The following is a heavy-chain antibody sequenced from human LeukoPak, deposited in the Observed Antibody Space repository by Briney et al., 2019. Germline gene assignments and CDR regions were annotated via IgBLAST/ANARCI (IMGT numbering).Heavy chain of an antibody. V-gene: IGHV1-8*01. CDR3: SRGRVTTLPKNPEYGYVWGSYRNDAFDI. CDR2: MNPNSGNT. CDR1: GYTFTSYD. J-gene: IGHJ3*02. Sequence: ASVKVSCKASGYTFTSYDINWVRQATGQGLEWMGWMNPNSGNTGYAQKFQGRVTMTRNTSISTAYMELSSLRSEDTAVYYCSRGRVTTLPKNPEYGYVWGSYRNDAFDIWGQGTMVTVSS. D-gene: IGHD3-16*02.